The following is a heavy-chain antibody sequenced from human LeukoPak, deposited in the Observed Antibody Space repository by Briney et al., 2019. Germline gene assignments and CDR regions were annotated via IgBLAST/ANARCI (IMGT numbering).Heavy chain of an antibody. CDR3: ARESTSDPDY. Sequence: GGSLRLSCAVSGFTFSSYSMNWVRQAPGKGLEWVSSISSSSSYIYYADSVKGRFTISRDNAKNSLYLQMNSLRAEDTAVYYCARESTSDPDYWGQGTLVTVSS. V-gene: IGHV3-21*01. J-gene: IGHJ4*02. CDR2: ISSSSSYI. CDR1: GFTFSSYS.